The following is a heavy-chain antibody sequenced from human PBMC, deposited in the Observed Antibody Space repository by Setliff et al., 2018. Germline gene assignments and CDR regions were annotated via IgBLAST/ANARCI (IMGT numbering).Heavy chain of an antibody. D-gene: IGHD3-9*01. Sequence: SETLSLTCTVTGGSFDSGTHYWSWIRQPAGKVPEWIGLIQGTGNTNYNPSLQSRATISIDTSKDQISLKITSVTAADTALYSCAGTPARGTTWLSPFDYWGQGIQVTVSS. CDR2: IQGTGNT. CDR1: GGSFDSGTHY. J-gene: IGHJ4*02. V-gene: IGHV4-61*02. CDR3: AGTPARGTTWLSPFDY.